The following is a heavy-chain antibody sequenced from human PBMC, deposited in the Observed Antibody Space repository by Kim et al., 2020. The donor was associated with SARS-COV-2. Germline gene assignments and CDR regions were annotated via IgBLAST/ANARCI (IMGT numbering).Heavy chain of an antibody. CDR2: ISNSGGYT. D-gene: IGHD5-12*01. CDR1: GFTFNSYA. CDR3: AKSEGEVVATSFDY. Sequence: GGSLRLSCAASGFTFNSYAMSWVRQAPGMGLEWVSAISNSGGYTSYADSVEGRFTISRDNSKHTLYLQMNSLRAEDTAVYYCAKSEGEVVATSFDYWGQGILVTVSS. J-gene: IGHJ4*02. V-gene: IGHV3-23*01.